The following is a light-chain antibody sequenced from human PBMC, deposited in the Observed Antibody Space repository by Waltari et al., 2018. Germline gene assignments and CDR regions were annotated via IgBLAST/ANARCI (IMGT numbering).Light chain of an antibody. Sequence: DIQMTPSPPSLSASVGDTVTITCRASQSIGSYLNWYQQKPGKAPKLLIYATSTLHSGVPSRFSASGSGTDFTLTISSLQPEDFATYFCQQSYSTLMFTFGPGTKVDIK. CDR1: QSIGSY. CDR3: QQSYSTLMFT. CDR2: ATS. V-gene: IGKV1-39*01. J-gene: IGKJ3*01.